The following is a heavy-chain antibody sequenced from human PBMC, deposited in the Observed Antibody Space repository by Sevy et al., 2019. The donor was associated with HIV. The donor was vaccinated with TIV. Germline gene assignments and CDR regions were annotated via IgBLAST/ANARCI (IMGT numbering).Heavy chain of an antibody. CDR1: GFTFNRYS. CDR3: ARGIVVVVAAGPWNY. CDR2: ISFDATNK. Sequence: GGSLRLSCAASGFTFNRYSMHWVRQAPGKGLEWVATISFDATNKHYPDSVKGRFTISRDNFQNSLFLQMDSLRPEDTAVYYCARGIVVVVAAGPWNYWGQGTLVTVSS. V-gene: IGHV3-30-3*01. D-gene: IGHD2-15*01. J-gene: IGHJ4*02.